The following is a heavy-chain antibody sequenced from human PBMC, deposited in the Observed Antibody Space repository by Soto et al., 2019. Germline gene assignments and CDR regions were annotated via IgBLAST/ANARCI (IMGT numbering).Heavy chain of an antibody. CDR1: GGSISSYY. CDR2: IYYSGST. CDR3: ARGYCSGGNCYRFNFDN. J-gene: IGHJ4*02. Sequence: PSETLSLTCTVSGGSISSYYWSWIRQPPGKGLEWIGYIYYSGSTNYNPSLKSRVAISVDTSKNQFSLKLSSVTAADTAVYYCARGYCSGGNCYRFNFDNWGQGTLVTVSS. D-gene: IGHD2-15*01. V-gene: IGHV4-59*01.